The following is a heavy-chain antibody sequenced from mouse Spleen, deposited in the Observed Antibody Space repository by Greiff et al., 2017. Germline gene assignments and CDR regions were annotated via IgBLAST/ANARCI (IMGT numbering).Heavy chain of an antibody. D-gene: IGHD4-1*01. CDR2: ISSGGSYT. J-gene: IGHJ2*01. CDR3: ARSGTGTDFDY. CDR1: GFAFSSYD. V-gene: IGHV5-9*02. Sequence: EVQGVESGGGLVKPGGSLKLSCAASGFAFSSYDMSWVRQTPEKRLEWVATISSGGSYTYYPDSVKGRFTISRDNARNTLYLQMTSLRSEDTAMYYCARSGTGTDFDYWGQGTTLTVSS.